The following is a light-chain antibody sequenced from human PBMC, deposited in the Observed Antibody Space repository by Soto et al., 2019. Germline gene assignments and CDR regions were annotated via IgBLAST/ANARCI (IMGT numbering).Light chain of an antibody. CDR1: QTIDSW. Sequence: DIQMTQPPSTLSASVGDRVTITCRASQTIDSWLAWYQQKPGKAPKLLIYAASTLQSGVPSRFSGSGSGTDFTLTISCLQSEDFATYYCQQYYSYPRTFGQGTKVDIK. J-gene: IGKJ1*01. V-gene: IGKV1-5*01. CDR2: AAS. CDR3: QQYYSYPRT.